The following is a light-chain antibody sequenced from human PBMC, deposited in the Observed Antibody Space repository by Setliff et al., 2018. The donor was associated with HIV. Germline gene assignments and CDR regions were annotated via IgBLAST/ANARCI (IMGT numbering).Light chain of an antibody. CDR1: SRDVGGYNY. CDR3: SSYAITNTLP. Sequence: QSALTQPASVSGSPRQSITISCTGTSRDVGGYNYVSWYQQHPGKAPKLIIYEVRNRPSGVSSRFSGSKSGNTASLTISGLQTEDEADYYCSSYAITNTLPFGTGTKVTVL. V-gene: IGLV2-14*01. CDR2: EVR. J-gene: IGLJ1*01.